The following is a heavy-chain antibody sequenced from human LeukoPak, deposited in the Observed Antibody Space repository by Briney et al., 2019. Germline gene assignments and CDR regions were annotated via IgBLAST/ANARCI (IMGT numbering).Heavy chain of an antibody. D-gene: IGHD3-22*01. CDR3: ARWDYDGSGYRKFDF. CDR2: IYYNGIT. V-gene: IGHV4-59*08. CDR1: GGSLSGYY. Sequence: SETLSLTCTVSGGSLSGYYWIWIRQPPGKGLEYIGYIYYNGITNYNPSLRSRVTISVDTSKNQFSLRLSSVTAADTAVYYCARWDYDGSGYRKFDFWGQGTLVTVSS. J-gene: IGHJ4*02.